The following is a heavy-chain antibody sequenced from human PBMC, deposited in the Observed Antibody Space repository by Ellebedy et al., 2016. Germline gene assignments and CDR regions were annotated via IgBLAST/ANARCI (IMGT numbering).Heavy chain of an antibody. D-gene: IGHD3-10*01. CDR1: GGSIRSSSYY. CDR3: VRRLHELLWFGELLNACDI. V-gene: IGHV4-39*07. CDR2: IYYSGST. Sequence: SETLSLTCTLPGGSIRSSSYYWGWIRQPPGKGLEWIGSIYYSGSTYYNPSLKRPVTISVDTSKNQFSLKLCSVTAADTAVYYCVRRLHELLWFGELLNACDIWGQGTMVTVSS. J-gene: IGHJ3*02.